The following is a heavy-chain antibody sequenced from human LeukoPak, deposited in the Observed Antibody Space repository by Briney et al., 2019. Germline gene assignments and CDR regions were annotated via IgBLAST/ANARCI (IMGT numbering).Heavy chain of an antibody. V-gene: IGHV3-11*05. D-gene: IGHD2-15*01. CDR3: ARVGKRYSPPYYYYYMDV. J-gene: IGHJ6*03. Sequence: GRFTISRDNAKNSLYLQMNSLRAEDTAVYYCARVGKRYSPPYYYYYMDVWGKGTTVTISS.